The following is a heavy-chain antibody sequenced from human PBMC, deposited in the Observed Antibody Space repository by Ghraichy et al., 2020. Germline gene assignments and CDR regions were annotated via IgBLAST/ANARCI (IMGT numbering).Heavy chain of an antibody. V-gene: IGHV3-7*01. J-gene: IGHJ4*02. CDR1: GFTFSAYW. CDR2: IASDGNEQ. CDR3: ATNEWEFLRW. D-gene: IGHD1-26*01. Sequence: GGSLRLSCAASGFTFSAYWVTWVRQSPGRGLEWVANIASDGNEQYYADSVRGRFTISRDNLKNSLYLQMNNLRAEDTAVYFCATNEWEFLRWWGQGTLVTVAS.